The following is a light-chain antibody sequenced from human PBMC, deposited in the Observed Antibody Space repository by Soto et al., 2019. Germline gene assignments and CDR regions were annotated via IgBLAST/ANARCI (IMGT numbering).Light chain of an antibody. CDR1: QSVSSY. V-gene: IGKV3-11*01. CDR2: DAS. Sequence: EIVLTQSPATLSLSPGERATLSCRASQSVSSYLAWYQQKPGQAPRHLIYDASNRATGIPARFSGSGSGTDFTLTISSLEPEDFAVYYCHQRSNWLTFGGGTKVDI. J-gene: IGKJ4*01. CDR3: HQRSNWLT.